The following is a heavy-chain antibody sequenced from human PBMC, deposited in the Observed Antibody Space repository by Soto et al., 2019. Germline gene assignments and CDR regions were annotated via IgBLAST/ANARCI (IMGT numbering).Heavy chain of an antibody. CDR1: GFTFSSYG. CDR3: ARDRSYCSGGSCPRRDAFDI. CDR2: IWYDGSNK. D-gene: IGHD2-15*01. V-gene: IGHV3-33*01. Sequence: QVQLGESGGGVVQPGRSLRLSCAASGFTFSSYGMHWVRQAPGKGLEWVAVIWYDGSNKYYADSVKGRFTISGDNSKNTLYLQMNSLRAEDTAVYYCARDRSYCSGGSCPRRDAFDIWGQGTMVTVSS. J-gene: IGHJ3*02.